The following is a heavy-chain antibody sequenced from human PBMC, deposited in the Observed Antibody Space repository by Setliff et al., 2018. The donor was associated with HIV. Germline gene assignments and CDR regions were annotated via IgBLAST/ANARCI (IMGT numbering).Heavy chain of an antibody. CDR2: INHSGTT. CDR3: AAKPMIRGRPFAF. D-gene: IGHD3-10*01. V-gene: IGHV4-34*01. CDR1: GPSFSGYY. J-gene: IGHJ4*02. Sequence: SETLSLTCAVYGPSFSGYYWNWIRQFPGKSLEWIGEINHSGTTNYSPSFKSRLNISVDVSKNQFSLRLASLSAADTAAYFCAAKPMIRGRPFAFWGQATLVTSP.